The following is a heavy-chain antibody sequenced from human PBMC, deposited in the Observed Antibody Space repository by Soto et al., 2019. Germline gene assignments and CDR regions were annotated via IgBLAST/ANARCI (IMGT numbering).Heavy chain of an antibody. CDR1: EYTFTDNY. CDR3: ARQSCGSTSCFYDY. Sequence: ASVKVSCKTSEYTFTDNYIYWIRQAPGQGLEWMGWLNPNSGATDFAQRFQGRVTLTSDTSISTAYMELNRLTSDDTAVFYCARQSCGSTSCFYDYWGPGTLVTVSS. D-gene: IGHD2-2*01. J-gene: IGHJ4*02. V-gene: IGHV1-2*02. CDR2: LNPNSGAT.